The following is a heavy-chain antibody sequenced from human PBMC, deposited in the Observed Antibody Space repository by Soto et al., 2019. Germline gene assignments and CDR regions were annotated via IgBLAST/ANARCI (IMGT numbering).Heavy chain of an antibody. J-gene: IGHJ6*03. V-gene: IGHV1-3*01. CDR3: ARNAQIICSGGSCYSYYGDYPSYYYYYYMDV. Sequence: EASVKVSCKASGYTFTSYAMHWVRQAPGQRLEWMGWINAGNGNTKYSQKFQGRVTITRDTSASTAYMELSSLRSEDTAVYYCARNAQIICSGGSCYSYYGDYPSYYYYYYMDVWGKGTTVTVSS. CDR2: INAGNGNT. CDR1: GYTFTSYA. D-gene: IGHD2-15*01.